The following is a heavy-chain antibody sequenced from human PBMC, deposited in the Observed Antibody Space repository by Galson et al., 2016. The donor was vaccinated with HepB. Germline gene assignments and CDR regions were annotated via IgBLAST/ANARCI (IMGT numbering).Heavy chain of an antibody. CDR1: GFTFSTSV. J-gene: IGHJ4*02. Sequence: SLRLSCAVSGFTFSTSVLSWVRQAPGKGLEWVSSIGTSGSTYYADSVKGRFAISRDNSQHTLHLQMNSLRAEDTAIYFCAKMLARSSTWYYFDYWDQGALVTVSS. V-gene: IGHV3-23*01. CDR3: AKMLARSSTWYYFDY. CDR2: IGTSGST. D-gene: IGHD1-26*01.